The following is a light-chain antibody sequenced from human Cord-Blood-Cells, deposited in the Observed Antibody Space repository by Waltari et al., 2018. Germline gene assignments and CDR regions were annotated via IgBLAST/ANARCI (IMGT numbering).Light chain of an antibody. Sequence: QSALTQPASVSGSPGQSITLSCTVSSRDGGGDNCVSWYHQHPGKAPKLMIYVVSNRPSGVSTRLSGTKSGHTASLTISGLRAGDGADYYGSSYTSSSTPVVFGGGTKLSVL. CDR1: SRDGGGDNC. CDR2: VVS. CDR3: SSYTSSSTPVV. V-gene: IGLV2-14*01. J-gene: IGLJ2*01.